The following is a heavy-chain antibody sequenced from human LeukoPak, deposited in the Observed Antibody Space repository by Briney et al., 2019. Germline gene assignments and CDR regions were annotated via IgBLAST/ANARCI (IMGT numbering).Heavy chain of an antibody. CDR1: GYTFTNYY. J-gene: IGHJ4*02. Sequence: ASVKVSCKASGYTFTNYYMHWVRQAPGQGLEWMGIINPSGGSTSYAQKFQGRVTMTRDTSTSTVYMELSSLRSDDTAVYYCARDPYSSSWSEDFDYWGQGTLVTVSS. V-gene: IGHV1-46*01. CDR3: ARDPYSSSWSEDFDY. D-gene: IGHD6-13*01. CDR2: INPSGGST.